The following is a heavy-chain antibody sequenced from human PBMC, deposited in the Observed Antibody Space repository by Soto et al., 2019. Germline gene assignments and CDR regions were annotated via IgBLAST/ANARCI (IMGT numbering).Heavy chain of an antibody. CDR2: IYYSGTT. J-gene: IGHJ3*02. CDR3: AKSVVHQWLVHDAFAI. CDR1: GDSISNSY. V-gene: IGHV4-59*03. D-gene: IGHD6-19*01. Sequence: SETLSLTCNVSGDSISNSYWSWIRQPPGKGLEWIAYIYYSGTTNYNPSLESRVTISMDTSKNQFSLRLTSVTAADTAVYYCAKSVVHQWLVHDAFAIRGQGTLVTVSS.